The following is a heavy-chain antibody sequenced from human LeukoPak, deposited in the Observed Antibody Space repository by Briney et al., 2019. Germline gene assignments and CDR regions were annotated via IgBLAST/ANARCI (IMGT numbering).Heavy chain of an antibody. D-gene: IGHD6-13*01. CDR1: GGSISSYY. J-gene: IGHJ4*02. V-gene: IGHV4-59*01. CDR3: ARLGQWAAAAYFDY. CDR2: IYYSGST. Sequence: SETLSLTCTVSGGSISSYYWSWIRQPPGKGLEWIGYIYYSGSTNYNPSLKSRVTISVDTSKNQFSLKLSSVTAADTAVYYCARLGQWAAAAYFDYWGQGTLVTVSS.